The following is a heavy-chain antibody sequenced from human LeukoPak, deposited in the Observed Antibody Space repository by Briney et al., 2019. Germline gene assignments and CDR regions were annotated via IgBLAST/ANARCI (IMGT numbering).Heavy chain of an antibody. D-gene: IGHD6-13*01. J-gene: IGHJ6*02. Sequence: ASVKVSCKASGYTFTAHYIHWVRQAPGQGLEWMGWISPYNGATMYAQKFQGSVTMSMDTSITTAYMELSRLRSDDTAVYYCARVNGWRGCSSSWCVEEYYGMDVWGQGTTVTVSS. V-gene: IGHV1-2*02. CDR2: ISPYNGAT. CDR3: ARVNGWRGCSSSWCVEEYYGMDV. CDR1: GYTFTAHY.